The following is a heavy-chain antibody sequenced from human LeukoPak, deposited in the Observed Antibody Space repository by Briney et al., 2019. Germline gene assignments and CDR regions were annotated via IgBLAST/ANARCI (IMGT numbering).Heavy chain of an antibody. D-gene: IGHD6-19*01. CDR3: ATPASSNSVWSPNWFFES. Sequence: GGSLRLSCAASGFTFSSYSMNWVRQAPGKGLEWVAYISSSSSTIYYADSVKDRFTISRDNAKTSLYLQMNSLRAEDTAVYYCATPASSNSVWSPNWFFESGGRGTLATVSA. V-gene: IGHV3-48*01. CDR1: GFTFSSYS. J-gene: IGHJ2*01. CDR2: ISSSSSTI.